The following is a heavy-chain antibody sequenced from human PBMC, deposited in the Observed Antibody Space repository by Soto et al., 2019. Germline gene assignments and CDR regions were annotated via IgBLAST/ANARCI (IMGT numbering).Heavy chain of an antibody. CDR2: IYTSGST. CDR1: GGSSRSYY. J-gene: IGHJ6*02. Sequence: PERLSRTCTVSGGSSRSYYGGWIRKPAGKGLEWIGRIYTSGSTNYNPSLKSRVTMSVDTSKNQFSLKLSSVTAADTAVYYCASHYDSSGYYYDYYYYGMDVWGQGTTVT. CDR3: ASHYDSSGYYYDYYYYGMDV. V-gene: IGHV4-4*07. D-gene: IGHD3-22*01.